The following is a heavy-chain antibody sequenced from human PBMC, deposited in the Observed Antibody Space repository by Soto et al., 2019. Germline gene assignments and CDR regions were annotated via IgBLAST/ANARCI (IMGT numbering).Heavy chain of an antibody. J-gene: IGHJ4*02. CDR3: TSDILAAGVDY. D-gene: IGHD6-13*01. V-gene: IGHV3-74*03. Sequence: EVQLVESGGGLVQPGGSLRLSCAASGFTFSTHWMHWVRQVPGKGLMWVSRLNHDGSSREYAVSVKGRFTISRDNAKNTLYLQMNSLRAEDTAVYFCTSDILAAGVDYWGQGTPVTVSS. CDR1: GFTFSTHW. CDR2: LNHDGSSR.